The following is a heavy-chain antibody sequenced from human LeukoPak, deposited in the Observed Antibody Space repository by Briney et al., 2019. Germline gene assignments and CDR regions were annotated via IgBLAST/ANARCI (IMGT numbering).Heavy chain of an antibody. J-gene: IGHJ3*02. V-gene: IGHV3-23*01. D-gene: IGHD1-26*01. CDR2: ISGSGVTT. Sequence: GGSLRLSCAASGFTLSSCAMSWVRQAPGKGLECVSTISGSGVTTRYADSVRGRFTISRDSSKNTLYLQMNSLRAEDTAIYYCTKGPWDLPHAFDIWGLGTMVTVSS. CDR3: TKGPWDLPHAFDI. CDR1: GFTLSSCA.